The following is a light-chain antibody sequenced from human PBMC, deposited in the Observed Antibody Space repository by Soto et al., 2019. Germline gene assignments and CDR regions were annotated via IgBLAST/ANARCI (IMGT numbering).Light chain of an antibody. Sequence: EIVMTQSPATLSVSPGERATLSCRASQTVNNNLAWYQQKPGQAPRLLIHAASTRATGIPARFSGSGYGTEFTLTVSSLQSEDFAVYYCQQYDNWPRTFGQGTKVEIK. CDR3: QQYDNWPRT. J-gene: IGKJ1*01. V-gene: IGKV3-15*01. CDR2: AAS. CDR1: QTVNNN.